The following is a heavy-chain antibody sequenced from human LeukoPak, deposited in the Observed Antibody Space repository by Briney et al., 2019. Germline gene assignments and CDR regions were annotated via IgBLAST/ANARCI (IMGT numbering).Heavy chain of an antibody. D-gene: IGHD3-3*01. CDR3: ARDVLR. CDR1: GFTFSSYW. Sequence: PGGSLRLSCAASGFTFSSYWMHWVHQAPGKGLAWVSFINTDGSRTSYADSVKGRFTISRDNVKNTLYLQMNSLRAEDTAVYYCARDVLRRGQGTLVTVS. CDR2: INTDGSRT. V-gene: IGHV3-74*01. J-gene: IGHJ4*02.